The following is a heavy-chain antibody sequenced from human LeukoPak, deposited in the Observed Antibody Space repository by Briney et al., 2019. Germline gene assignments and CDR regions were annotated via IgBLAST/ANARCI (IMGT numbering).Heavy chain of an antibody. D-gene: IGHD3-16*01. V-gene: IGHV1-46*01. CDR1: GYTFTSYY. CDR3: ARDGGNYYGMDV. J-gene: IGHJ6*02. Sequence: ASVKVSCKASGYTFTSYYMHWVRQAPGQGLEWMGIINPSGGSTSYAQKFQGRVAMTRDTSTSTVYMELSSLRSEDTAVYYCARDGGNYYGMDVWGQGTTVTVSS. CDR2: INPSGGST.